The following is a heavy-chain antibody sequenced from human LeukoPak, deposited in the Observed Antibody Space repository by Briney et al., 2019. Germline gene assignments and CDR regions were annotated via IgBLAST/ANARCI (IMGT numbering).Heavy chain of an antibody. CDR3: AKRELGHYYFDY. Sequence: GESLRLSCAASGFTFSSYAMSWVRQAPGKGLEWVSAISGSGGSTYYADSVKGRFTISRDNSKNTLYLQMNSLRAEDTAVYYCAKRELGHYYFDYWGQGTLVTVSS. CDR1: GFTFSSYA. J-gene: IGHJ4*02. D-gene: IGHD1/OR15-1a*01. CDR2: ISGSGGST. V-gene: IGHV3-23*01.